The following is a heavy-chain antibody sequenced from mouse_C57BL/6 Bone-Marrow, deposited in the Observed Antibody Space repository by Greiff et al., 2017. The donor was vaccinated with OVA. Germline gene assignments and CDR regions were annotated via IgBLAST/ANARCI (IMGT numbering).Heavy chain of an antibody. Sequence: VQLQQSGAELVRPGASVTLSCKASGYTFTDYEMHWVKQTPVHGLEWIGAIDPETGGTAYNQKFKGKAILTADKSSSTAYMELRSLTSEDSAVYYCTNTYYSNFYYAMDYWGQGTSVTVSS. CDR2: IDPETGGT. CDR3: TNTYYSNFYYAMDY. CDR1: GYTFTDYE. V-gene: IGHV1-15*01. D-gene: IGHD2-5*01. J-gene: IGHJ4*01.